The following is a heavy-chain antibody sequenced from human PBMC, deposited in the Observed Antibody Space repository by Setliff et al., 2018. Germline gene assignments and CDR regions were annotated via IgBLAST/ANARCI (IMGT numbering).Heavy chain of an antibody. Sequence: ASVKVSCKASGYTFTTYAISWMRQAPGQGLEWMGWINTNTGNPSYAQGFTGRFVFSLDTSVSTAYLQISSLKAEDTAVYYCARASRFGTIVCRGYYYMDVWGKGTTVTVSS. V-gene: IGHV7-4-1*02. CDR3: ARASRFGTIVCRGYYYMDV. CDR1: GYTFTTYA. J-gene: IGHJ6*03. D-gene: IGHD2-8*01. CDR2: INTNTGNP.